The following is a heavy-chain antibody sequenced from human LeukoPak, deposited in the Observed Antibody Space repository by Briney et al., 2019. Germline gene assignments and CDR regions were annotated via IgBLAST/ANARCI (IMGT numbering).Heavy chain of an antibody. Sequence: GGSLRLSCAVSGFTVSGDYMSWVRQAPGKGLEWVSVIYSGGSTYYADSVKGRFTISRDNSKNMLYLEMNSLRAEDTAVYYCARHDWFDPWGQGTLVTVSP. CDR1: GFTVSGDY. V-gene: IGHV3-53*01. CDR3: ARHDWFDP. J-gene: IGHJ5*02. CDR2: IYSGGST. D-gene: IGHD3-3*01.